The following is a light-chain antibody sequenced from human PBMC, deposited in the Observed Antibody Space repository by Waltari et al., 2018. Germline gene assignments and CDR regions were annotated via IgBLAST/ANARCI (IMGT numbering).Light chain of an antibody. CDR2: KVS. CDR1: QSLVHSDGNTD. CDR3: MQATHWPLT. J-gene: IGKJ1*01. Sequence: DVVMCQSPLALPVTLGQPASISCSSRQSLVHSDGNTDLNWFQQRPGQSPRRLIYKVSRRDAGAPDRFSGSGSGSDFTLNINRVEAEDVGVYYCMQATHWPLTFGQGTKVEIK. V-gene: IGKV2-30*02.